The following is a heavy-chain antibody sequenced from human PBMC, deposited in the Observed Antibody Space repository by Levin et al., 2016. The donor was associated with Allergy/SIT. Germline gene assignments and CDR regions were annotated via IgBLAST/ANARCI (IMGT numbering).Heavy chain of an antibody. Sequence: VRQAPGKGLEWVSTISGGGEGTYYADFVKGRFIISRDNSQSSLYLQMNSLRADDTAVYYCAKGKASGLLDWLDPWGQGTLVTVSS. CDR2: ISGGGEGT. J-gene: IGHJ5*02. D-gene: IGHD3-10*01. CDR3: AKGKASGLLDWLDP. V-gene: IGHV3-23*01.